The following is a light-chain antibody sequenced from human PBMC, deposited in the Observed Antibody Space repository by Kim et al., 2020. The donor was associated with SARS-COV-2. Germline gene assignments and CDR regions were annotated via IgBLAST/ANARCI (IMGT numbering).Light chain of an antibody. CDR1: QAMRDD. Sequence: GDRVIITCRPSQAMRDDLAWYQQKPGKAPKLLIYAASSLQSAVPSRFSGSGSGTDFTLTISSLQPEDFATYYCLQYYDYPRTFGQGTKVDSK. CDR2: AAS. V-gene: IGKV1-6*01. CDR3: LQYYDYPRT. J-gene: IGKJ1*01.